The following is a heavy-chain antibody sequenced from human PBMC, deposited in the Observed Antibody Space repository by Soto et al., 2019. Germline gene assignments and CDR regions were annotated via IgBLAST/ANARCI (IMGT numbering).Heavy chain of an antibody. Sequence: SETLSLTCTVSGGSISSSSYYWGWIRQPPGKGVEWIGSIYYSGSTYYNPSLKSRVTISVDTSKNQFSLKLSSVTAADTAVYYCARGGIAVAGTQPEYFQHWGQGTLVTVSS. CDR1: GGSISSSSYY. V-gene: IGHV4-39*01. D-gene: IGHD6-19*01. CDR2: IYYSGST. CDR3: ARGGIAVAGTQPEYFQH. J-gene: IGHJ1*01.